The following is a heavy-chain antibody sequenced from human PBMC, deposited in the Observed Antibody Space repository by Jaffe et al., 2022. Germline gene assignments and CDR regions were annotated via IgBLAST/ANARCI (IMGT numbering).Heavy chain of an antibody. Sequence: QVQLVQSGAEVKKPGASVKVSCKASGYTFTSYYMHWVRQAPGQGLEWMGIINPSGGSTSYAQKFQGRVTMTRDTSTSTVYMELSSLRSEDTAVYYCARDPRDAAGSPSALYYYYYYMDVWGKGTTVTVSS. D-gene: IGHD6-13*01. CDR3: ARDPRDAAGSPSALYYYYYYMDV. V-gene: IGHV1-46*01. CDR2: INPSGGST. CDR1: GYTFTSYY. J-gene: IGHJ6*03.